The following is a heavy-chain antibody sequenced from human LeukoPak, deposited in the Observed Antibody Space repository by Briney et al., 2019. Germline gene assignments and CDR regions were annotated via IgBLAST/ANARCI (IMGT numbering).Heavy chain of an antibody. CDR1: GDSISSSSYY. J-gene: IGHJ5*02. CDR2: IYYSGST. V-gene: IGHV4-39*07. CDR3: AGVAAAGTREESWFDP. Sequence: SETLSLTCTVSGDSISSSSYYWGWIRQPPGKGLEWIGSIYYSGSTYYNPSLKSRVTISVDTSKNQFSLKLSSVTAADTAVYYCAGVAAAGTREESWFDPWGQGTLVTVSS. D-gene: IGHD6-13*01.